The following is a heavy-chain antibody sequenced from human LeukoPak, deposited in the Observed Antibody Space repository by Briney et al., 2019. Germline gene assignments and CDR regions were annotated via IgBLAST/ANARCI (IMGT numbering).Heavy chain of an antibody. CDR3: ARDPSISSTYFDY. CDR2: IKSDGSST. D-gene: IGHD6-13*01. Sequence: GGSLRLSCVAYGFTLSGYWMHWVRQAPGKGLVGVSRIKSDGSSTSYADSGKGRFTISRHNAKNTLYLQMNSLRAEATAVYYCARDPSISSTYFDYWGQGPLVTVSS. V-gene: IGHV3-74*01. J-gene: IGHJ4*02. CDR1: GFTLSGYW.